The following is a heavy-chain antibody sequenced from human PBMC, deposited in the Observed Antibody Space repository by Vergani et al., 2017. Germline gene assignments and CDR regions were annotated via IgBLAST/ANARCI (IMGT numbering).Heavy chain of an antibody. CDR3: AYQLLNMVDY. CDR1: GGSFSGYY. J-gene: IGHJ4*02. V-gene: IGHV4-34*01. Sequence: QVQLQQWGAGLLKPSETLSLTCAVYGGSFSGYYWSWIRQPPGKGLEWIGEINHSGSTNYNPSLKSRVTISVDTSKNQFSLKLSSVTAADTAVYYCAYQLLNMVDYWGQGTRVTVSS. CDR2: INHSGST. D-gene: IGHD2-2*01.